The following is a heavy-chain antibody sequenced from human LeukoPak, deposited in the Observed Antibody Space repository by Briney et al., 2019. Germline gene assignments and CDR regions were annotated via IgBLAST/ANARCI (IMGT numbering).Heavy chain of an antibody. D-gene: IGHD1-26*01. Sequence: GGSLRLSCAASGFTFSSYSMNWVRQAPGKGLEWVSSISSSSSYIYYADSVKGRFTISRDNSKNTLYLQMNSLRAEDTAVYYCAKDRESSTLDYWGQGTLVTVSS. CDR1: GFTFSSYS. V-gene: IGHV3-21*01. CDR3: AKDRESSTLDY. J-gene: IGHJ4*02. CDR2: ISSSSSYI.